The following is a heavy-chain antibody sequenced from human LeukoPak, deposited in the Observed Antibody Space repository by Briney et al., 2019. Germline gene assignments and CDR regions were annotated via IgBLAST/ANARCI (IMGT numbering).Heavy chain of an antibody. CDR2: IYSGGST. D-gene: IGHD3-3*01. Sequence: PGGSLRLSCAASGFTVSSNYMSWVRQAPGKGLEWVSVIYSGGSTYYADSVKGRFTISRDNSKNTLYLQMNSLRAEDTAVYYCAKVAIRFLEWLSHQIRWYYFDYWGQGTLVTVSS. V-gene: IGHV3-53*01. CDR1: GFTVSSNY. J-gene: IGHJ4*02. CDR3: AKVAIRFLEWLSHQIRWYYFDY.